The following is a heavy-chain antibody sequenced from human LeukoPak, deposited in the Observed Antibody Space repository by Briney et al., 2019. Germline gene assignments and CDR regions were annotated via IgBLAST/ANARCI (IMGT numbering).Heavy chain of an antibody. CDR2: ISSSGSTI. V-gene: IGHV3-48*03. Sequence: GGCLRLSCAASGFTFSSYEMNWVRQAPGKGLEWVSYISSSGSTIYYADSVKGRFTISSDNAKNSGYLQMNSLRAEDTAVYYCASVLVVVPAAISDYYYGMDVWGQGTTVTVSS. CDR1: GFTFSSYE. D-gene: IGHD2-2*01. CDR3: ASVLVVVPAAISDYYYGMDV. J-gene: IGHJ6*02.